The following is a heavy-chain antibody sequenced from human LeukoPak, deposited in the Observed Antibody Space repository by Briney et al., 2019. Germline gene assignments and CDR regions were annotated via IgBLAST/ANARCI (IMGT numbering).Heavy chain of an antibody. Sequence: GESLKISCKGSGYSFTSYWIGWVRQMPGKGLEWMGIIYPGDSDTRYSPSFQGQVTISADKSISTAYLQWSSLKASDTAMYYCASAGYCSGGSCPYYFDYWGQGTLVTVSS. D-gene: IGHD2-15*01. J-gene: IGHJ4*02. V-gene: IGHV5-51*01. CDR1: GYSFTSYW. CDR2: IYPGDSDT. CDR3: ASAGYCSGGSCPYYFDY.